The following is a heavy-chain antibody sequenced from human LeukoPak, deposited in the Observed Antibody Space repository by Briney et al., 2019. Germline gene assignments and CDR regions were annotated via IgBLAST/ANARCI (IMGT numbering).Heavy chain of an antibody. V-gene: IGHV1-3*01. J-gene: IGHJ6*02. CDR1: GYTFTSYG. D-gene: IGHD5-18*01. CDR2: INAGNGNT. CDR3: ARVDTPGSYYGMDV. Sequence: ASVKVSCKASGYTFTSYGISWVRQAPGQGLEWMGWINAGNGNTKYSQKFQGRVTITRDTSASTAYMELSSLRSEDTAVYYCARVDTPGSYYGMDVWGQGTTVTVSS.